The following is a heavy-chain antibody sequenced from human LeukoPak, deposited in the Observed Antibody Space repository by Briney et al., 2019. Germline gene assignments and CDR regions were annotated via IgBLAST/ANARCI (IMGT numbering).Heavy chain of an antibody. Sequence: GGSLRLSRAASGFTFNYAWMTWVRQAPGKGLEWVGRIKSKTDGGTTDYAAPVKGRFTISRDDPKNTLYLQMNSLKTEDTAVYYCTDITGTTDYWGQGTLVTVSS. CDR3: TDITGTTDY. D-gene: IGHD1-7*01. CDR2: IKSKTDGGTT. J-gene: IGHJ4*02. V-gene: IGHV3-15*01. CDR1: GFTFNYAW.